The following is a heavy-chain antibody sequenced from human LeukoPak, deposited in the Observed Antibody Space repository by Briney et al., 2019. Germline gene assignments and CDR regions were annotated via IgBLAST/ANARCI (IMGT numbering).Heavy chain of an antibody. J-gene: IGHJ4*02. CDR1: GFTFGDYA. V-gene: IGHV3-49*04. Sequence: GGSLRLSCTASGFTFGDYAMSWVRQAPGKGLEWVGFIRSKAYGGTTEYAASVKGRFTISRDDSKSIAYLQMSSLKTEDTAVYYCTRGGVIVGATRRAFDYWGQGTLVTVSS. CDR3: TRGGVIVGATRRAFDY. D-gene: IGHD1-26*01. CDR2: IRSKAYGGTT.